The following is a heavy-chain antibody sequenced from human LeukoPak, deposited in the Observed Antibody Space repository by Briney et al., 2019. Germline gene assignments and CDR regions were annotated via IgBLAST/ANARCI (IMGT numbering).Heavy chain of an antibody. D-gene: IGHD3-9*01. CDR2: INHSGST. V-gene: IGHV4-39*07. CDR3: ARVSYYDILTGYWRVPTLDY. Sequence: SETLSLTCTVSGGSISSGSYYWSWIRQPPGKGLEWIGEINHSGSTNYNPSLKSRVTISVDTSKNQFSLKLSSVTAADTAVYYCARVSYYDILTGYWRVPTLDYWGQGTLVTVSS. CDR1: GGSISSGSYY. J-gene: IGHJ4*02.